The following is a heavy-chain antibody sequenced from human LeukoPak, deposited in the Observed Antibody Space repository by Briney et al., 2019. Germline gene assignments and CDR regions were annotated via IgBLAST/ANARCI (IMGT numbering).Heavy chain of an antibody. V-gene: IGHV1-18*01. J-gene: IGHJ6*03. CDR3: AREVLDIVVVPAAGQSYYYYMDV. D-gene: IGHD2-2*03. CDR1: GYTFTSYG. Sequence: ASVKVSCKASGYTFTSYGISWVRQAPGQELEWMGWISAYNGNTNYAQKLQGRVTMTTDTSTSTAYMELRSLRSDDTAVYYCAREVLDIVVVPAAGQSYYYYMDVWGKGTTVTVSS. CDR2: ISAYNGNT.